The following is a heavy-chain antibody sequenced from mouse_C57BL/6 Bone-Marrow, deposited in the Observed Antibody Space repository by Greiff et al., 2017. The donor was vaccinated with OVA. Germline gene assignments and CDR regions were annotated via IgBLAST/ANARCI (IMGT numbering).Heavy chain of an antibody. Sequence: VQLKQSGPVLVKPGASVKMSCKASGYTFTDYYMNWVKQSHGKSLEWIGVINPYNGGTSYNQKFKGKATLTVDKSSSTAYMELNSLTSEDSAVYYCARWASHFDYWGQGTTLTVSS. CDR1: GYTFTDYY. J-gene: IGHJ2*01. CDR2: INPYNGGT. D-gene: IGHD3-1*01. V-gene: IGHV1-19*01. CDR3: ARWASHFDY.